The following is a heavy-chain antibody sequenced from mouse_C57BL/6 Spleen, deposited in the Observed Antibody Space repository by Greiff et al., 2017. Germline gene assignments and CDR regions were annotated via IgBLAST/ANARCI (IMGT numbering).Heavy chain of an antibody. D-gene: IGHD1-1*01. CDR3: RGGSSPHYFDY. CDR1: GYTFTDYE. Sequence: VQLQQSGAELVRPGASVTLSCKASGYTFTDYEMHWVKQTPVHGLEWIGAIDPETGGTAYNQKFKGKAILTADESSSTAYMELRSLTSEDSAVYYCRGGSSPHYFDYWGQGTTLTVSS. V-gene: IGHV1-15*01. CDR2: IDPETGGT. J-gene: IGHJ2*01.